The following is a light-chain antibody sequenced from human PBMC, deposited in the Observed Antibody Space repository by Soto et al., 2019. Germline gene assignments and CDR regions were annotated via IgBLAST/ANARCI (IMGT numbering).Light chain of an antibody. CDR2: GAS. V-gene: IGKV3-20*01. Sequence: EIVLTQSPGTLSLSPGERDTLSCRASQSVSSSYLAWYQQKPGQAPRLLIYGASSRATGIPDRFSGSGSGTDFTLTISRMEPEDFAVYFCQHYGNSLWTFGQGTKVDI. CDR1: QSVSSSY. CDR3: QHYGNSLWT. J-gene: IGKJ1*01.